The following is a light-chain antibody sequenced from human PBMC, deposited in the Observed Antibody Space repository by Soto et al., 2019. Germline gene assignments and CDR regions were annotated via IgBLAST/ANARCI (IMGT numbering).Light chain of an antibody. Sequence: QSALTQPPSASGSPGQSVAISCTGTASDIGGYTFVSWYQQHPGKAPKLLMYDVNKRPSGVPDRCSGSKSRNTASLTVSGHQADDEADYYSSAHGGTTPYVFGTRTKLTV. J-gene: IGLJ1*01. V-gene: IGLV2-8*01. CDR1: ASDIGGYTF. CDR2: DVN. CDR3: SAHGGTTPYV.